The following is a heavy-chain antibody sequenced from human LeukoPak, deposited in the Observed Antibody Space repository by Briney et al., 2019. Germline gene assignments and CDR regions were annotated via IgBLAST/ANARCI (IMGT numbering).Heavy chain of an antibody. CDR1: GYTFTDYY. CDR2: INPNSGGT. CDR3: AREAPGSSRDAFDI. J-gene: IGHJ3*02. Sequence: ASVTVSCKASGYTFTDYYMHWVRQAPGQGLEWMGRINPNSGGTNYGQNFQGRVTMTRDTSISTAYMELSRLKSDDTAVYYCAREAPGSSRDAFDIWGQGTMVTVSS. D-gene: IGHD1-26*01. V-gene: IGHV1-2*06.